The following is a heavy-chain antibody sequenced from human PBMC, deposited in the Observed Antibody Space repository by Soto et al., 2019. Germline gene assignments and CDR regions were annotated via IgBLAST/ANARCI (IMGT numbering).Heavy chain of an antibody. CDR2: MNPNSGNT. CDR3: ARDVVDSSGYDY. CDR1: GYTFTSYD. J-gene: IGHJ4*02. V-gene: IGHV1-8*01. D-gene: IGHD3-22*01. Sequence: GASVKVSCKASGYTFTSYDINWVLQATGQGLEWMGWMNPNSGNTGYAQKFQGRVTMTRNTSISTAYMELSSLRSEDTAVYYCARDVVDSSGYDYWGQGTLVTVSS.